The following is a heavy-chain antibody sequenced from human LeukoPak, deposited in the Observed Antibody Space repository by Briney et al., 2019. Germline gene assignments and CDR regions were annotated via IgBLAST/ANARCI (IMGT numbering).Heavy chain of an antibody. CDR1: GDSISSGDYY. CDR2: IYYSGTT. Sequence: SQTLSLTCTVSGDSISSGDYYWSWIRQPPGKGLEWIGYIYYSGTTYYNPSLKSRVTISVDTSKNQCSLKLSSVTAADTAIYYCARGAYSYDSSGYYSAFDIWGQGTMVTVSS. V-gene: IGHV4-30-4*08. J-gene: IGHJ3*02. CDR3: ARGAYSYDSSGYYSAFDI. D-gene: IGHD3-22*01.